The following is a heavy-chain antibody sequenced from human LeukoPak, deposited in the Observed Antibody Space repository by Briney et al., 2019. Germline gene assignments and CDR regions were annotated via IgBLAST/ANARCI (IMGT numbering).Heavy chain of an antibody. CDR1: GGSISSYY. D-gene: IGHD3-16*02. Sequence: SETLSLTCTVSGGSISSYYWSWIRQPPGKGLEWIGYIYYSGSTNYNPSLKSRVTISVDTSKNQFSLKLSSVTAADTAVYYCARGPYDYVWGSYRYLDSYFDYWGQGTLVTVSS. CDR3: ARGPYDYVWGSYRYLDSYFDY. V-gene: IGHV4-59*12. CDR2: IYYSGST. J-gene: IGHJ4*02.